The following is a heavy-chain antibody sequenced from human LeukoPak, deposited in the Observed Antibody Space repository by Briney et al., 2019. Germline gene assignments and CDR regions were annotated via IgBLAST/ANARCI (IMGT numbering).Heavy chain of an antibody. J-gene: IGHJ4*02. CDR2: IYYSGST. Sequence: PSETLSLTCTVSGGSISSSGYYWGWIRQPPGKGLEWIGSIYYSGSTYYNPSLKSRVTISADTSKNQFSLKLSSVTAADTAVYYCARVILGYCSGGSCPTMHFDYWGQGTLVTVSS. CDR1: GGSISSSGYY. D-gene: IGHD2-15*01. CDR3: ARVILGYCSGGSCPTMHFDY. V-gene: IGHV4-39*01.